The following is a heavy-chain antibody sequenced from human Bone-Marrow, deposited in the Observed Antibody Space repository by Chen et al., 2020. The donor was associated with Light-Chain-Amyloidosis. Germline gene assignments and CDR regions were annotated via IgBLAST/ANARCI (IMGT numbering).Heavy chain of an antibody. J-gene: IGHJ4*02. CDR1: GYTFPNYW. Sequence: EVQLEQSGPEVKKPGESLKISCKGSGYTFPNYWIGWVLQMPGKGLEWMGVIYPDDTDARYSPSFEGQVTISADKSSTTAYLQWRSLKASDTAMYYCARRRYGYNFDYWGQGTLVTVSS. CDR2: IYPDDTDA. V-gene: IGHV5-51*01. D-gene: IGHD5-12*01. CDR3: ARRRYGYNFDY.